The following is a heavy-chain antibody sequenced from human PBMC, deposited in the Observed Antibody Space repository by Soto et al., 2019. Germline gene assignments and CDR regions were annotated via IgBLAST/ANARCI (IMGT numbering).Heavy chain of an antibody. D-gene: IGHD6-19*01. J-gene: IGHJ3*02. V-gene: IGHV3-48*02. CDR2: LSSSKTYI. CDR1: GFSFSSYS. CDR3: VRDSGWAFDI. Sequence: EVQLVESGGDLVQPGQSLRLSCAASGFSFSSYSMNWVRQAPGKGLEWISYLSSSKTYIWYADSVMGRFTISRDNAKNSLSLQMNSLRDEDTAVYYCVRDSGWAFDIWGLGTMVTVSS.